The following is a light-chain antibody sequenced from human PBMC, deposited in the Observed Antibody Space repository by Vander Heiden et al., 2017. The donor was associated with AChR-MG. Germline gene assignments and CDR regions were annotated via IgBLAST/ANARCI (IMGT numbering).Light chain of an antibody. Sequence: DIQMTQSPSSLSASVGDRLTITCRASQGISNHLNWYQQIPGKAPKVLIYGASTLQSGVSSRFSGSGSGTDFTLTISRLQPEDFATYYCQQRDITPRTFGQGTKVEIK. CDR3: QQRDITPRT. V-gene: IGKV1-39*01. CDR1: QGISNH. CDR2: GAS. J-gene: IGKJ1*01.